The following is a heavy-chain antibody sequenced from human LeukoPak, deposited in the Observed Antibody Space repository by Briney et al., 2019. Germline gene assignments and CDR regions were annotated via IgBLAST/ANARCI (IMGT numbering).Heavy chain of an antibody. CDR1: GYTFTGYY. Sequence: ASVKVSCKASGYTFTGYYMHWVRQAPGQGLEWMGWINPNSGGTNYAQKFQGRVTMTRDTSISTAYMELSRLRSDDTAVYYCARGARLLWFGESSPVWGQGTLVTVSS. CDR2: INPNSGGT. CDR3: ARGARLLWFGESSPV. J-gene: IGHJ4*02. D-gene: IGHD3-10*01. V-gene: IGHV1-2*02.